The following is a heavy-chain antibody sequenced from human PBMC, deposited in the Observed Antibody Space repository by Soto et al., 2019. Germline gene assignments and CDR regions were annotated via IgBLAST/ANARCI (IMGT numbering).Heavy chain of an antibody. CDR2: IVPMFGTT. CDR1: GGTFNNYA. V-gene: IGHV1-69*01. CDR3: AKLGERSWFDP. D-gene: IGHD3-3*02. Sequence: QVHLVQSGAEMKKPGSSVKVSCKASGGTFNNYAISWVRQAPGQGLEWMGVIVPMFGTTDYAQKFQGRVTITADGSTSTAYMELSSLRSEDSAVYYCAKLGERSWFDPWGQGSLVTVSS. J-gene: IGHJ5*02.